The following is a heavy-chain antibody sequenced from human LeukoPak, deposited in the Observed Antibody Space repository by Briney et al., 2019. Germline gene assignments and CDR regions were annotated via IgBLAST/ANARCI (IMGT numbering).Heavy chain of an antibody. V-gene: IGHV4-4*02. D-gene: IGHD5-12*01. Sequence: SGTLSLTCAVSGGSISSSNWWSWVRQPPGKGLEWIGKIYHSGSTNYNPSLKSRVTISVDKSKNQFSLKLSSVTAADTAVYYCARGLRDSGYDAGAFDIWGQGTMVTVSS. J-gene: IGHJ3*02. CDR2: IYHSGST. CDR3: ARGLRDSGYDAGAFDI. CDR1: GGSISSSNW.